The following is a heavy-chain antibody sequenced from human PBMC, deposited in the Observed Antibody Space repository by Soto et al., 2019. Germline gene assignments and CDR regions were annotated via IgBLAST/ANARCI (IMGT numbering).Heavy chain of an antibody. V-gene: IGHV1-18*01. CDR1: GYTFTSYG. CDR3: ARSSFWGGDPLFIEDY. CDR2: ISAYNGNT. J-gene: IGHJ4*02. Sequence: GASVKVSCKASGYTFTSYGISWVRQAPGQGLEWMGWISAYNGNTNYAQKLQGRVTMTTDTSTSTAYMELRSLRSDDTAVYYCARSSFWGGDPLFIEDYWGQGTLVTVSS. D-gene: IGHD2-21*02.